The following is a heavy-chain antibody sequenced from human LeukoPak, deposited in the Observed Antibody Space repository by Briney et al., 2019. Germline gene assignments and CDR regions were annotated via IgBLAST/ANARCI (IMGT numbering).Heavy chain of an antibody. CDR2: INPGGGST. D-gene: IGHD2-15*01. J-gene: IGHJ4*02. Sequence: GASVKVSCKASGYTFTSYYMHWVRQAPGQGLEWMGIINPGGGSTSYAQKFQGRVTMTRDTSTSTVYMALSSLRSEDTAVYYCARGRYCSGGSCYAFDYWGQGTLVTVSS. V-gene: IGHV1-46*01. CDR3: ARGRYCSGGSCYAFDY. CDR1: GYTFTSYY.